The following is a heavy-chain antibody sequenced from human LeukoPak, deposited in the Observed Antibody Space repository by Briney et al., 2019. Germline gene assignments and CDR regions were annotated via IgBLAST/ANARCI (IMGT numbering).Heavy chain of an antibody. Sequence: ASVKVSFQASGYTFTSYYMHWVRQAPGQGLEWMGIINPSGGSTSYTKKFQGRVTMTRDTSTSTVYMELSRLRSADTAVYYCAREIKAGYSSSAVDYWGQGTLVTVSS. D-gene: IGHD6-19*01. J-gene: IGHJ4*02. CDR1: GYTFTSYY. V-gene: IGHV1-46*01. CDR3: AREIKAGYSSSAVDY. CDR2: INPSGGST.